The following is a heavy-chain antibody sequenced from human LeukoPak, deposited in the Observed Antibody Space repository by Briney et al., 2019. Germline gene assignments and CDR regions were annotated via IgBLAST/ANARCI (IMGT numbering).Heavy chain of an antibody. J-gene: IGHJ5*02. CDR2: ITSGGRTI. CDR1: GFTFNTYE. Sequence: GGSPRLSCAASGFTFNTYEMNWVRQAPGKGLEWVSYITSGGRTIYYADYVKGRFTISRDNAKNSLYLQMNSLRAEDTAVYYCARGGWNYVFNSWGQGTLVTVSS. CDR3: ARGGWNYVFNS. V-gene: IGHV3-48*03. D-gene: IGHD1-7*01.